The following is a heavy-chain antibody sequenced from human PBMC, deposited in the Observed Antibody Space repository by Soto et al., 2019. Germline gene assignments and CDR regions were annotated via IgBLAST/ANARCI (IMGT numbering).Heavy chain of an antibody. D-gene: IGHD6-6*01. CDR3: ERGRKYSSSFDP. V-gene: IGHV4-34*01. J-gene: IGHJ5*02. CDR2: INHSGST. CDR1: GGSFSGYY. Sequence: PSETLSLTCAVYGGSFSGYYWSGIRQPPGKGLEWIGEINHSGSTNYNPSLKSRVTISVDTSKNQFSLKLSSVTAADTAVYYCERGRKYSSSFDPWGQGTLVTVSS.